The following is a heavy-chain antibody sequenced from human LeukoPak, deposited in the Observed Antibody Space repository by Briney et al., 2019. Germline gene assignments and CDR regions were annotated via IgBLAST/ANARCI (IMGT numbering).Heavy chain of an antibody. D-gene: IGHD6-19*01. J-gene: IGHJ5*02. CDR3: AKYPEQWLVPNWFDP. CDR1: GFTFSDSA. V-gene: IGHV3-73*01. CDR2: IKTKPDSYAT. Sequence: PGGSLRLSCAASGFTFSDSAIHWVRQASGEGLEWVGRIKTKPDSYATAYAASVKGRFTTSRDDSKSTACLQMNSLRAEDTAVYYCAKYPEQWLVPNWFDPWGQGTLVTVSS.